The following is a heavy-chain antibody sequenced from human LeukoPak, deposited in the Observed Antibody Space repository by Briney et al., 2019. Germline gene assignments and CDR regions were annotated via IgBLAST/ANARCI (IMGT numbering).Heavy chain of an antibody. J-gene: IGHJ4*02. CDR1: GFTFSSYA. Sequence: GGSLRLSCAASGFTFSSYAMNWVRQAPGKGLEWVSTIGGSGDKTFYADSVKGRFTISRDNSKNIVHLQMNSLTGEDTALYYCVRRGDASSGWGDHDFWGQGALVTVSS. V-gene: IGHV3-23*01. CDR2: IGGSGDKT. D-gene: IGHD6-19*01. CDR3: VRRGDASSGWGDHDF.